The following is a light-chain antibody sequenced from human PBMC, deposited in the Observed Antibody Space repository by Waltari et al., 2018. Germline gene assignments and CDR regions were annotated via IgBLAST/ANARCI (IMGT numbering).Light chain of an antibody. CDR1: QSVSST. CDR2: GSS. J-gene: IGKJ2*01. Sequence: EIVMTQSPATLSVSPGERATLTCRASQSVSSTVAWYQQKLGRAPRLLIYGSSTRATGVAARCRVGGSGTEFTLTINSLQSEDSAVYFCQQYKNWPQMYTFGQGTKLEIK. CDR3: QQYKNWPQMYT. V-gene: IGKV3-15*01.